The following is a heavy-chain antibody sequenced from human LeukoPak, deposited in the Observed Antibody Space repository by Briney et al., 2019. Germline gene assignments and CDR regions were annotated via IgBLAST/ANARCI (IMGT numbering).Heavy chain of an antibody. CDR2: IIPIFGTA. Sequence: GASVKVSCKASGGTFSSYAISWVRQAPGQGLEWRGGIIPIFGTANYAQKFQGRVTITADESTSTAYMELSSLRSEDTAVYYCARDTINEGGSEFNWFDPWGQGTLVTVSS. CDR3: ARDTINEGGSEFNWFDP. CDR1: GGTFSSYA. D-gene: IGHD3-10*01. V-gene: IGHV1-69*13. J-gene: IGHJ5*02.